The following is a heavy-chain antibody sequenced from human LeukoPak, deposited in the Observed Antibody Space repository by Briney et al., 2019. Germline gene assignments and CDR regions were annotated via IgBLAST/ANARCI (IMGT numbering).Heavy chain of an antibody. J-gene: IGHJ4*02. V-gene: IGHV4-61*02. CDR1: GGSISSGSYY. CDR2: IYTSGST. D-gene: IGHD6-13*01. Sequence: PSETLSLTXTVSGGSISSGSYYWSWIGQPAGKGLQWIGRIYTSGSTNYNPSLKSRVTISVDTSKNQFSLKLSSVTAADTAVYYCASEAAAGGFDYWGQGTLVTVSS. CDR3: ASEAAAGGFDY.